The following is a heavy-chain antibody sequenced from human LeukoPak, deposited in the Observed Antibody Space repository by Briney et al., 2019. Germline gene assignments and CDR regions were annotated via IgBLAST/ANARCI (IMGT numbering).Heavy chain of an antibody. J-gene: IGHJ4*02. D-gene: IGHD1-26*01. Sequence: GGSLRLSCAASGFPFSDYYMSWIRQAPGKGLEWVSYISSRGGTIYYVDSVKGRFTISRDNAKNSLYLQMNSLRAEDTAVYYCARRYSGSYPDYWGQGTLVTVSS. V-gene: IGHV3-11*01. CDR1: GFPFSDYY. CDR3: ARRYSGSYPDY. CDR2: ISSRGGTI.